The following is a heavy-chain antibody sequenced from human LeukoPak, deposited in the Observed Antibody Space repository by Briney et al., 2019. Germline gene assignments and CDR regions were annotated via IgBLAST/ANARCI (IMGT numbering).Heavy chain of an antibody. CDR3: TTDRYYNNSELQFQH. V-gene: IGHV3-15*01. D-gene: IGHD3-10*01. Sequence: GGSLRLSCAASGFTLNNAWMSWVRQAPGKGLEWLGRIKRETDGGTIDYAAPVKGRFTISRDDSRNTPYLQMDSLKIEDTAVYYCTTDRYYNNSELQFQHWGQGTLVTVSS. CDR1: GFTLNNAW. CDR2: IKRETDGGTI. J-gene: IGHJ1*01.